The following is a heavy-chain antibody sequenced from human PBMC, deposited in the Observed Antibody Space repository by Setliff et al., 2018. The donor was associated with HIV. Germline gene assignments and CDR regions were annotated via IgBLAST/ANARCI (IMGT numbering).Heavy chain of an antibody. D-gene: IGHD3-3*01. V-gene: IGHV4-59*01. CDR1: GGSFSGYH. J-gene: IGHJ6*03. CDR3: ARSPPTTFWSGYTYYYYMDV. CDR2: IYYSGST. Sequence: SETLSLTCAVYGGSFSGYHWSWIRQPPGKGLEWIGYIYYSGSTNYNPSLKSRVTISVDTSKNQFSLKLNSVTAADTAVYYCARSPPTTFWSGYTYYYYMDVWGKGTTVTVSS.